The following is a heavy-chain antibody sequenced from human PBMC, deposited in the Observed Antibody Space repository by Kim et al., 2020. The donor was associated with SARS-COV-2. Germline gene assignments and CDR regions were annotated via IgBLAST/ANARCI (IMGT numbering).Heavy chain of an antibody. CDR1: GFTFDDYA. V-gene: IGHV3-9*01. CDR3: AKRERAFGYSYGNDAFDI. J-gene: IGHJ3*02. D-gene: IGHD5-18*01. CDR2: ISWNSGSI. Sequence: GGSLRLSCAASGFTFDDYAMHWVRQAPGKGLEWVSGISWNSGSIGYADSVKGRFTISRDNAKNSLYLQMNSLRAEDTALYYCAKRERAFGYSYGNDAFDIWGQGTMVTVSS.